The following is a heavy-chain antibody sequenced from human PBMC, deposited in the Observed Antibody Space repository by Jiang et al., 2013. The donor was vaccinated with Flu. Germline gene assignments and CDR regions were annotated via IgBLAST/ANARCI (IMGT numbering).Heavy chain of an antibody. CDR1: GGSISSSSYY. V-gene: IGHV4-39*07. J-gene: IGHJ5*02. Sequence: GPGLVKPSETLSLTCTVSGGSISSSSYYWGWIRRPPGKGLEWIGSIYYSGSTYYNPSLKSRVTISVDTSKNQFSLKLSSVTAADTAVYYCARRGLLPNVNWFDPWGQGTLVTVSS. D-gene: IGHD2-15*01. CDR2: IYYSGST. CDR3: ARRGLLPNVNWFDP.